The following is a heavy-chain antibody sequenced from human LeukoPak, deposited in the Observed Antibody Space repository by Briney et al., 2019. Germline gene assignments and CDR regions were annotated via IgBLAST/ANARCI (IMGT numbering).Heavy chain of an antibody. V-gene: IGHV1-69*05. CDR1: GGTFSSYA. J-gene: IGHJ4*02. CDR2: IIPIFGTA. CDR3: ARVGYSSGAFDY. D-gene: IGHD6-19*01. Sequence: SVKVSCKASGGTFSSYAISWVRQAPGQGLEWMGGIIPIFGTANYAQKFQGRVTITTDESTSTAYMELSSLRSEDTAVYYCARVGYSSGAFDYRGQGTLVTVSS.